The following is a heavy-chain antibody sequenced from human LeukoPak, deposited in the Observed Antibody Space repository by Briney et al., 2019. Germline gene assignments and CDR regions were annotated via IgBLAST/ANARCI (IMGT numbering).Heavy chain of an antibody. J-gene: IGHJ4*02. CDR1: GFTFSSYA. CDR3: ARGLPRNPVPVRASYYFDY. D-gene: IGHD1-26*01. Sequence: PGGSLRLSCAASGFTFSSYAMHWVRQAPGKGLEWVAVISYDGSNKYYADSVKGRFTISRDNSKNTLYLQMNSLRAEDTAVYYCARGLPRNPVPVRASYYFDYWGQGTLVTVSS. V-gene: IGHV3-30*04. CDR2: ISYDGSNK.